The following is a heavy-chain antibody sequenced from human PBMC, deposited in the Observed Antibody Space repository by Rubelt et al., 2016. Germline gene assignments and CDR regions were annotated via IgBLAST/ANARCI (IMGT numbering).Heavy chain of an antibody. CDR3: ARHDTGGFLFDV. D-gene: IGHD7-27*01. CDR2: IDHSGNT. V-gene: IGHV4-34*01. CDR1: GGSFSGYS. Sequence: QVQLQQWGAGLVKPSETLSLTCAVYGGSFSGYSWTWIRQPPGKGLEWLGEIDHSGNTDYIPSLQSRVSISVDTSKKQISVKVSSGTAAERAVYDCARHDTGGFLFDVWGQGTPVTVSS. J-gene: IGHJ4*02.